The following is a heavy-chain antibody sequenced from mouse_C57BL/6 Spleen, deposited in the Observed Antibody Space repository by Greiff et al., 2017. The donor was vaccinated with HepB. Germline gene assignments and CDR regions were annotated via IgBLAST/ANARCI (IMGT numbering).Heavy chain of an antibody. CDR1: GYTFTSYW. Sequence: VQLQQPGAELVKPGASVKLSCKASGYTFTSYWMHWVKQRPGQGLEWIGMIHPNSGSTNYNEKFKSKATLTVDKSSSTAYMQLSSLTSEDSAVYYCARRGTTVVGDWYFDVWGTGTTVTVSS. CDR2: IHPNSGST. D-gene: IGHD1-1*01. V-gene: IGHV1-64*01. CDR3: ARRGTTVVGDWYFDV. J-gene: IGHJ1*03.